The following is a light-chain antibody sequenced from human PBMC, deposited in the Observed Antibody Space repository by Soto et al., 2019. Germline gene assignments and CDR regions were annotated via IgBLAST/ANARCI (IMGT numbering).Light chain of an antibody. J-gene: IGKJ5*01. Sequence: ERVMTQSPDTLSVSPGERATLSCRASQSVSSNFLAWYQQKPGQAPRLLIYGAFNRATGIPARFSGSGSGTDFTLTISSLEPEDSAIYYCQQRNIWPPVTFGQGTRLEIK. CDR3: QQRNIWPPVT. V-gene: IGKV3-11*01. CDR1: QSVSSN. CDR2: GAF.